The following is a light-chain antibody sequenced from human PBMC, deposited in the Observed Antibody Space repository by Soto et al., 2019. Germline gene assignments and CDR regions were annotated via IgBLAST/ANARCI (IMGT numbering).Light chain of an antibody. Sequence: QSVLTQPPSASRTPGQRVTISCSGSSSNIGSSTVNWYQQLPGAAPKRLIYSDNQRPSGVPDRFSGSKSGTSASLAISGLQSEDEADYYCAAWDDSLNGVLFGGGTKLTV. J-gene: IGLJ2*01. V-gene: IGLV1-44*01. CDR1: SSNIGSST. CDR2: SDN. CDR3: AAWDDSLNGVL.